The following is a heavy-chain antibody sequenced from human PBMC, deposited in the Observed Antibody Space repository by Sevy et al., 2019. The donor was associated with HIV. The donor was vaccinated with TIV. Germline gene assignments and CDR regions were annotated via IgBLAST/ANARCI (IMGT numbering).Heavy chain of an antibody. D-gene: IGHD6-13*01. CDR3: ASGIAAAGTMGWFDP. Sequence: GGSLRLSCAASGFTFSSYAMSWVRQAPGKGLEWVSAISGSGGSTYYADSVKGRFTISRDNSKNTLYLQMNSLRAEDTAVYYCASGIAAAGTMGWFDPWGQGTLVTVSS. CDR2: ISGSGGST. J-gene: IGHJ5*02. CDR1: GFTFSSYA. V-gene: IGHV3-23*01.